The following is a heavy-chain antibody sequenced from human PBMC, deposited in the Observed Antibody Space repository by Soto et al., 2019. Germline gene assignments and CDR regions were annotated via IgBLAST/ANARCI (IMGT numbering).Heavy chain of an antibody. D-gene: IGHD2-2*01. Sequence: PSETLSLTCTVSGGSISSSTYYWGWIRQPPGKGLEWIGSIYYSGSTYYNPSLKSRVTISVDTSKNQFSLKLSSVTAEDTAVYYCARDPNIVVVPAATYYYYGMDVWGQGTTVTVSS. CDR2: IYYSGST. CDR1: GGSISSSTYY. J-gene: IGHJ6*02. V-gene: IGHV4-39*01. CDR3: ARDPNIVVVPAATYYYYGMDV.